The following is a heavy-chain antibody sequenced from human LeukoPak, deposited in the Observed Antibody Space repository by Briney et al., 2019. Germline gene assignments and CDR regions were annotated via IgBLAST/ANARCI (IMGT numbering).Heavy chain of an antibody. Sequence: PGGSLSLPRAASGFTFSSYAMSWVRQAPGKGLEGVSAFSGSGGSTYYADSVKGRFTISRDNSKNTLYLQMNSLRAEDTAVYYCAGSVRVVAATYDAFDIWGQGTVVTVSS. CDR2: FSGSGGST. V-gene: IGHV3-23*01. J-gene: IGHJ3*02. D-gene: IGHD2-15*01. CDR1: GFTFSSYA. CDR3: AGSVRVVAATYDAFDI.